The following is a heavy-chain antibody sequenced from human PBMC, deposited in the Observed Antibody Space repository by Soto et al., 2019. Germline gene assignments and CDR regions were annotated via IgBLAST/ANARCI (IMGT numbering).Heavy chain of an antibody. J-gene: IGHJ4*02. CDR3: LKDAPNGSTDD. V-gene: IGHV3-23*01. CDR1: GFTFSSYA. Sequence: EVQLLESGGGLVQPGGSLRLSCAASGFTFSSYAMSWVRQAPGKGLEWVSTVSPTGDTVAYADSVEGRFTVSRDNAKNSLYLQMNSLKGDGTAFYYCLKDAPNGSTDDWGQGTLVTVSS. D-gene: IGHD3-10*01. CDR2: VSPTGDTV.